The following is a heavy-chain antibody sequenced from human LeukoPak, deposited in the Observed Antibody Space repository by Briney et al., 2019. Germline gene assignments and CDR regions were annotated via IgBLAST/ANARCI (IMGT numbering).Heavy chain of an antibody. V-gene: IGHV1-69*04. CDR1: GGTFSSYA. Sequence: SVKVSCKASGGTFSSYAISWVRQAPGQGLEWMGRIIPILGIANYAQKFQGRVTITADKSTSTAYMELSSLRSEDTAVYYCARAGLYYYDSSGYFDYWGQGTLVTVSS. D-gene: IGHD3-22*01. CDR3: ARAGLYYYDSSGYFDY. CDR2: IIPILGIA. J-gene: IGHJ4*02.